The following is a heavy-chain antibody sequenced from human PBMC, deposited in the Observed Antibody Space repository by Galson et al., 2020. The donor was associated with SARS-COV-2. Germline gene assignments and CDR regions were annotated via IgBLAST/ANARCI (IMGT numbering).Heavy chain of an antibody. J-gene: IGHJ4*02. D-gene: IGHD6-13*01. CDR1: GFTFSSYG. V-gene: IGHV3-33*01. Sequence: GESLKISCAASGFTFSSYGMHWVRQAPGKGLEWVAVTWYDGSNKYYTDSVKGRFTISRDNSKNTLYLQMNSLRAEDTAVYYCVRDVPLYSNSPDYYFDYWGQGILVTVSS. CDR3: VRDVPLYSNSPDYYFDY. CDR2: TWYDGSNK.